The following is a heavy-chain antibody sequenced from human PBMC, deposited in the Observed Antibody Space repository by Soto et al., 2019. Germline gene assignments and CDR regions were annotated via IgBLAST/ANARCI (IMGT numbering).Heavy chain of an antibody. D-gene: IGHD1-1*01. CDR2: ISGSGGTT. CDR1: GFTFSTYA. J-gene: IGHJ4*02. Sequence: PGGSLRLSCAASGFTFSTYAMTWVRQAPGKGLEWVSAISGSGGTTYYADSVKGRFTISRDNSKNTLYLQVNSLRAEDTAVYYCAKGTANDPRVYDYWGQGTLVTVSS. V-gene: IGHV3-23*01. CDR3: AKGTANDPRVYDY.